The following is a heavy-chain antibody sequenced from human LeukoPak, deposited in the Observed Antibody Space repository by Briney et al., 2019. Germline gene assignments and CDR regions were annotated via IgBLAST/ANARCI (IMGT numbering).Heavy chain of an antibody. J-gene: IGHJ4*02. D-gene: IGHD2-21*02. CDR1: VFTLSAYD. CDR3: SKDQLLTASGTFDY. V-gene: IGHV3-30*18. CDR2: ISVHRNEP. Sequence: RGSLRLSCAASVFTLSAYDMHWVRQAPAKGLEWVAFISVHRNEPHYAGSGEGRFTIPKNNSKNTLDPQMNSLRGEATGLYYFSKDQLLTASGTFDYWGQGGLVTVSS.